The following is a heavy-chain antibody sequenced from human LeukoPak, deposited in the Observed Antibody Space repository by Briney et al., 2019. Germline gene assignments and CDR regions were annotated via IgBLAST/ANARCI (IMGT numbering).Heavy chain of an antibody. V-gene: IGHV4-39*07. CDR3: ARGLWFGDENPPYFDY. J-gene: IGHJ4*02. CDR2: IFYSGST. D-gene: IGHD3-10*01. Sequence: SETLSLTCTVSGGSISSSSYYWGWIRQPPGKGLEWIGSIFYSGSTNYNPSLKSRVTISVDTSRNQFSLKLSSVTAADTAVYYCARGLWFGDENPPYFDYWGQGILVTVSS. CDR1: GGSISSSSYY.